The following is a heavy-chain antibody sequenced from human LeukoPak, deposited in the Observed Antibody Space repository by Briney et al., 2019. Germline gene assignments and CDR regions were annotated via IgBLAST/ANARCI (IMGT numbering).Heavy chain of an antibody. CDR1: GFTFSKSW. CDR3: ATYTHWVAGDV. J-gene: IGHJ6*02. V-gene: IGHV3-7*01. CDR2: MNEDGSER. D-gene: IGHD3-16*01. Sequence: PGGSLRLSCAASGFTFSKSWMSWVRQAPGKGLEWVANMNEDGSERDYVDSVKDRFTISRDNARKSLYLQMSSLRAEDTAVYYCATYTHWVAGDVWGQGTTVTVSS.